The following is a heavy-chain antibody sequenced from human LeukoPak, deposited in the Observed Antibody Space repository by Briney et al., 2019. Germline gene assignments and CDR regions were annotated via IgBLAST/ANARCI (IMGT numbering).Heavy chain of an antibody. Sequence: GGSLRLSCEPSGFPFSSYWMLWVRQAPGKGLVWVSRISGDGTIKTYADFVRGRFTISRDNTKNILYLQMNSLKVEDTAIYFCSRSQFDYWGQGVLVTVSS. CDR2: ISGDGTIK. CDR3: SRSQFDY. J-gene: IGHJ4*02. V-gene: IGHV3-74*03. CDR1: GFPFSSYW.